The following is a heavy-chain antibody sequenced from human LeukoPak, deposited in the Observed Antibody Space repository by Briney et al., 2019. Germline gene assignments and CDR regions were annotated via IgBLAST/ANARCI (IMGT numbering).Heavy chain of an antibody. V-gene: IGHV4-34*01. CDR1: GGSFSGYY. CDR2: INHSGST. J-gene: IGHJ6*03. D-gene: IGHD2-8*02. Sequence: SETLSLTCAVYGGSFSGYYWSWIRQPPGKGLEWIGEINHSGSTNYNPSLKSRVTISVDTSKNQFSLKLSSVTAADTAVYYCARGGLLVVYAYYYYYMDVWGKGTAVTVSS. CDR3: ARGGLLVVYAYYYYYMDV.